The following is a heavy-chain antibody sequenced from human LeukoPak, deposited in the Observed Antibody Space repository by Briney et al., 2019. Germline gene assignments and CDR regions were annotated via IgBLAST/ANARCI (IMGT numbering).Heavy chain of an antibody. D-gene: IGHD2-15*01. CDR1: GFTFSSTA. Sequence: PGGSLRLFCAASGFTFSSTAMSWVRQAPGNGLEWVSAISNNGGYTYYADSVQGRFTISRDNSKSTLCLQMNSLRAEDTAVYYCAKQLGCCSDGSCYFPHLGQGTLVTVSS. V-gene: IGHV3-23*01. J-gene: IGHJ1*01. CDR2: ISNNGGYT. CDR3: AKQLGCCSDGSCYFPH.